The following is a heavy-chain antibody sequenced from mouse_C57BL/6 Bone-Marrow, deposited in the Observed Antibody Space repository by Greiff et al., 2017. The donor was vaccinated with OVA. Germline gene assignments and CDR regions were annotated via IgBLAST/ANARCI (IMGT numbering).Heavy chain of an antibody. V-gene: IGHV3-6*01. J-gene: IGHJ1*03. CDR3: ARYDGYYDWYFDV. Sequence: EVKLLESGPGLVKPSQSLSLTCSVTGYSITSGYYWNWIRQFPGNILEWMGYISYDGSNNYNPSLKNRISITRDTSKNQFFLKLNSVTTEDTATYYGARYDGYYDWYFDVWGTGTTVTVSS. CDR2: ISYDGSN. CDR1: GYSITSGYY. D-gene: IGHD2-3*01.